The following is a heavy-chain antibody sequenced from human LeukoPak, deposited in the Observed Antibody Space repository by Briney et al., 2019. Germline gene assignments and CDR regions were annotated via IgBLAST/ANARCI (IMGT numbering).Heavy chain of an antibody. CDR1: GFTFSTYG. D-gene: IGHD6-13*01. J-gene: IGHJ4*02. CDR3: ARGALHSSSWLYESDY. CDR2: IWYDGSKK. Sequence: PGGSLRLSCAASGFTFSTYGMHWVRQAPGKGLEWVAFIWYDGSKKYYADSVKGRFTVSRDNSKNTLYLQMNSLRAEDTAVYYCARGALHSSSWLYESDYWGQGTLVTVSS. V-gene: IGHV3-33*01.